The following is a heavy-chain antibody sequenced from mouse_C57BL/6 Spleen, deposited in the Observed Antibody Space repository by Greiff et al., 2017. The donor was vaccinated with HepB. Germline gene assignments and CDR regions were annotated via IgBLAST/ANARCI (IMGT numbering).Heavy chain of an antibody. CDR1: GYTFTSYW. D-gene: IGHD2-3*01. CDR3: ARALDDPYWYFEG. CDR2: IHPNSGST. Sequence: QVQLQQPGAELVKPGASVKLSCKASGYTFTSYWMHWVKQRPGQGLEWIGMIHPNSGSTNYNEKFKSKATLTVDKSSSTAYMQLSSLTSEDSAVYYCARALDDPYWYFEGWGTGTTVTVAS. J-gene: IGHJ1*03. V-gene: IGHV1-64*01.